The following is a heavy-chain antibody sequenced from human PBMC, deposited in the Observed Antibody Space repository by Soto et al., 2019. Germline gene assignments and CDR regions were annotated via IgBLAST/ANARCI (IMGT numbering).Heavy chain of an antibody. D-gene: IGHD3-22*01. CDR1: GFTFLTYG. J-gene: IGHJ3*02. CDR2: MSYDGSNQ. CDR3: ARSRSAYYFIAGLDI. Sequence: QVQLVESGGGVVQPGRSLRLSCAASGFTFLTYGVHWDRQAPGKGLEWVAVMSYDGSNQYYADSVKGRFTISRDSSKNTHYLQMNSLRAEDTAVYHCARSRSAYYFIAGLDIWGQGTMVTVSS. V-gene: IGHV3-30*03.